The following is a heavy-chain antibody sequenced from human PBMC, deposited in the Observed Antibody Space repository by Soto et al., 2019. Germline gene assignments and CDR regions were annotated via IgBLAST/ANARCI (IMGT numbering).Heavy chain of an antibody. CDR2: IRSKAYGGTT. D-gene: IGHD2-8*01. CDR1: GFTLGDYA. Sequence: GGSLRLSCTASGFTLGDYAMSWVRQAPGKGLEWVGFIRSKAYGGTTEYAASVEGRFTISRDDSKSIAYLQMNSLKTEDTAVYYCTAGKLYPSLDFDYWGQGTLVTVSS. J-gene: IGHJ4*02. CDR3: TAGKLYPSLDFDY. V-gene: IGHV3-49*04.